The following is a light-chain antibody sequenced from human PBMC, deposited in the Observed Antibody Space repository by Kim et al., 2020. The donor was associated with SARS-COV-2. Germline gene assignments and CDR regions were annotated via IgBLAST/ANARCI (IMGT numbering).Light chain of an antibody. CDR2: ETS. CDR3: QQRYNWPLT. V-gene: IGKV3-11*01. Sequence: EIVLTQPPATLSLSPGERATLSCRASQSVGNSLAWFQQKPGQAPRLLIFETSNRATGIPARFSGSGSGTAFTLTISSLEPEDFAVYYCQQRYNWPLTFGGGTKVDIK. CDR1: QSVGNS. J-gene: IGKJ4*01.